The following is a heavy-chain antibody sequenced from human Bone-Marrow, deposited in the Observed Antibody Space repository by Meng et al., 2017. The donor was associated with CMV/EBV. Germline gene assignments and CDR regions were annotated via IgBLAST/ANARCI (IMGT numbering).Heavy chain of an antibody. J-gene: IGHJ4*02. CDR3: TRSTYSIGQFDY. CDR2: IIPILGIT. D-gene: IGHD6-19*01. V-gene: IGHV1-69*10. CDR1: GYTFTGYY. Sequence: SVKVSCKASGYTFTGYYMEWVRQAPGQGLEWMGGIIPILGITKYAQKFQGRVTITADKSTSTVYMELSSLRSEDTAVYYCTRSTYSIGQFDYWGQGTLVTVSS.